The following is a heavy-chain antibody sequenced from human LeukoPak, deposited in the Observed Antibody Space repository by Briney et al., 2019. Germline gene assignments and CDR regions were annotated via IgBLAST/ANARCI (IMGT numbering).Heavy chain of an antibody. Sequence: PGGSLRLSCAASGCTFSSYWMSWVRQAPGKGLDWVANIKQEGSEKYYVDSVKGRFTISRDNAKNSLYLQMNSLRAEDTAVYYCAREPYGDYFDYWGQGTLVTVSS. J-gene: IGHJ4*02. CDR2: IKQEGSEK. CDR3: AREPYGDYFDY. D-gene: IGHD4-17*01. CDR1: GCTFSSYW. V-gene: IGHV3-7*03.